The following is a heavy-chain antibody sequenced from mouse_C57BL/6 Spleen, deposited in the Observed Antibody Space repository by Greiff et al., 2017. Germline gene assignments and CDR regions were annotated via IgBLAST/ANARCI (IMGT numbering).Heavy chain of an antibody. V-gene: IGHV14-2*01. Sequence: EVKLMESGAELVKPGASVKLSCTASGFNIQDYYMHWVKQRTEQGLEWIGRIDPEDGETKYAPKFQGKATITADTSSNTAYLQLSSLTSEDTAVYYCARYYYGGYYCDYWCQGTTLTVSS. CDR2: IDPEDGET. D-gene: IGHD1-1*01. CDR3: ARYYYGGYYCDY. J-gene: IGHJ2*01. CDR1: GFNIQDYY.